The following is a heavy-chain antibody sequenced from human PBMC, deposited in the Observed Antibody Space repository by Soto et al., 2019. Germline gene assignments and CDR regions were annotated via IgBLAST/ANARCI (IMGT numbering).Heavy chain of an antibody. CDR2: IISSSSTI. J-gene: IGHJ4*02. Sequence: EVQLVESGGGLVQPGGSLRLSCAASGFTFSSYSMNWVRQAPGKGLEWVSYIISSSSTIYYADSVKGRFTISRDNAKNSLYLQMNSLRDEDTAVYYCARDRGIVVVPAAITKPFDYWGQGTLVTVSS. D-gene: IGHD2-2*01. CDR3: ARDRGIVVVPAAITKPFDY. CDR1: GFTFSSYS. V-gene: IGHV3-48*02.